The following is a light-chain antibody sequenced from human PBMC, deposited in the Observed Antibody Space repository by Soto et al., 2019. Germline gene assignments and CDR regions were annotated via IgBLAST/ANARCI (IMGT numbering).Light chain of an antibody. CDR3: QQYNNWPPDRT. Sequence: EIVMTQSTATLSVSPGERATLSCRASQSVGSNLAWYQQKPGQAPRLLIYGASTRATGIPARCSGSGSGTEFTLTISSLQSEDFAIYFCQQYNNWPPDRTFGQGTKVAIK. CDR2: GAS. CDR1: QSVGSN. V-gene: IGKV3-15*01. J-gene: IGKJ1*01.